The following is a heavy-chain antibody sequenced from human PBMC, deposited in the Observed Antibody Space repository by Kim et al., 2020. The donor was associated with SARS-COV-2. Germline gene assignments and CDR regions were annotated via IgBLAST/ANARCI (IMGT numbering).Heavy chain of an antibody. CDR2: ISDIGTTT. CDR1: GFTFSSYA. V-gene: IGHV3-23*01. CDR3: AKDAESLPHYFDY. J-gene: IGHJ4*02. Sequence: GGSLRLSCAASGFTFSSYAMTWVRQAPGKGLEWVSAISDIGTTTYYADSVKGRFTISRDSSKNTLFLQMNSLRAEDTALYYCAKDAESLPHYFDYWGQGTLVTVSS.